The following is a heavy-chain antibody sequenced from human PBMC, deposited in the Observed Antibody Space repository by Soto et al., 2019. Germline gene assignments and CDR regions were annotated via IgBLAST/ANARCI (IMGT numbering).Heavy chain of an antibody. Sequence: EVQLVESGGGLVQPGGSLRLPCAASGFTVTSAYMNWVRQAPGKGLEWVSLLYRDGSPYHADSVKGRFSISRDSSKNSLCLEMNNLRAEDTAVYYSARGEDYFDFWGQGSLVTVSS. V-gene: IGHV3-66*01. CDR2: LYRDGSP. CDR1: GFTVTSAY. J-gene: IGHJ4*02. CDR3: ARGEDYFDF.